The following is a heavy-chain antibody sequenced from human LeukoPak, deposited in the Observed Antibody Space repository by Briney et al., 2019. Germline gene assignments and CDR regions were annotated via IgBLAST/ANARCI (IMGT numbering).Heavy chain of an antibody. Sequence: SETLSLTCTVSGGSISSYYWSWIRQPPGKGLEWIGYIYYSESTNYNPSLKSRVTISVDTSKNQFSLKLSSVTAADTAVYYCARASWAPHDAFGIWGQGTMVTVSS. J-gene: IGHJ3*02. CDR2: IYYSEST. V-gene: IGHV4-59*01. D-gene: IGHD3-16*01. CDR1: GGSISSYY. CDR3: ARASWAPHDAFGI.